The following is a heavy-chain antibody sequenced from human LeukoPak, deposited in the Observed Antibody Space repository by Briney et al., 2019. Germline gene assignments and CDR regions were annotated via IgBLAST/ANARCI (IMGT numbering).Heavy chain of an antibody. CDR1: GFTFSSYS. V-gene: IGHV3-7*01. J-gene: IGHJ4*02. CDR2: VNQDGSGK. Sequence: GGSLRLSCAASGFTFSSYSMNWVRQAPGKGLEWVANVNQDGSGKYYVDSVKGRFTISKDNAKNSLYLQMNSLRAEDTAVYYCTSANYGPAYWGQGTLVTVSS. D-gene: IGHD5-24*01. CDR3: TSANYGPAY.